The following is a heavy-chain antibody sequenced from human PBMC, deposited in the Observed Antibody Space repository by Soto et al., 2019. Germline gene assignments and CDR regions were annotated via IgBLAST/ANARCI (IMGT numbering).Heavy chain of an antibody. Sequence: QVQLVESGGGVVQPGRSLRLSCAASGFTFSSYGMHWVRQAPGKGLEWVAVISYDGSNKYYADSVKGRVTISRDNSKNPKYLQMYGLRAEEQAVFYCAKNHWDYGMDLWGQGTKVTLS. CDR2: ISYDGSNK. J-gene: IGHJ6*02. D-gene: IGHD7-27*01. CDR3: AKNHWDYGMDL. CDR1: GFTFSSYG. V-gene: IGHV3-30*18.